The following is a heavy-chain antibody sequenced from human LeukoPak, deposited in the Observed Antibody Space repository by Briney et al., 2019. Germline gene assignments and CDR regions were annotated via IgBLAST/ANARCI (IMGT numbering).Heavy chain of an antibody. CDR3: ARGRDSDIVVVPAAQHHPWDWFDP. CDR2: IIPIFGTA. V-gene: IGHV1-69*05. D-gene: IGHD2-2*01. J-gene: IGHJ5*02. CDR1: GGTFSSYA. Sequence: GASVKVSCKASGGTFSSYAISWVRQAPGQGLEWMGGIIPIFGTANYAQKFQGRVTIATDESTSTAYMELSSLRSEDTAVYYCARGRDSDIVVVPAAQHHPWDWFDPWGQGTLVTVSS.